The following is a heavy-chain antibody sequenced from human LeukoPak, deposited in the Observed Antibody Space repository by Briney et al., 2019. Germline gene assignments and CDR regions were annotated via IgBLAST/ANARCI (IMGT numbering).Heavy chain of an antibody. D-gene: IGHD2-2*01. CDR1: GFTFSSYS. Sequence: GGSLRLSCAASGFTFSSYSINWVRQAPGKGLEWVSSISISSSYIYYADSVKGRFTISRDNAKNSLYLQMNSLRAEDTAVYYCARASEPYCSSTSCYDFDYWGQGTLVTVSS. CDR3: ARASEPYCSSTSCYDFDY. V-gene: IGHV3-21*01. CDR2: ISISSSYI. J-gene: IGHJ4*02.